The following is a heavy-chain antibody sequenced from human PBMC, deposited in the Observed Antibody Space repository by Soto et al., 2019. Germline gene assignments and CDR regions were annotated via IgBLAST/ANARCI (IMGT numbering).Heavy chain of an antibody. Sequence: GGSLRLWCAAAGFNFSDYYMSWIRQAPGKGLEWVSYVSGTGSTIYYADSVKGRFTLSRDNAKSSLYLQMNSLRAEDTAVYYCARVDYYDSSGRYYYGMDVWGQGTTVTVSS. D-gene: IGHD3-22*01. CDR3: ARVDYYDSSGRYYYGMDV. CDR2: VSGTGSTI. J-gene: IGHJ6*02. V-gene: IGHV3-11*04. CDR1: GFNFSDYY.